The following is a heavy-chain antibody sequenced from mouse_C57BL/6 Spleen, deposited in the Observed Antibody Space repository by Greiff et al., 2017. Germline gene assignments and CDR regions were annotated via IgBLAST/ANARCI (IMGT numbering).Heavy chain of an antibody. V-gene: IGHV1-80*01. D-gene: IGHD2-3*01. Sequence: VQLQQSGAELVKPGASVKISCKASGYAFSSYWMNWVKQRPGKGLEWIGQIYPGDGDTNYNGKFKGKATLTADKSSSTAYMQLSSLTSEDSAVYFCARGGDGYYVPYFDYWGQGTTLTVSS. CDR3: ARGGDGYYVPYFDY. J-gene: IGHJ2*01. CDR1: GYAFSSYW. CDR2: IYPGDGDT.